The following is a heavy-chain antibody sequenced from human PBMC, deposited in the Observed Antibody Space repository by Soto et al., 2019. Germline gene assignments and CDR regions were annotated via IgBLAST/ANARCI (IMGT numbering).Heavy chain of an antibody. V-gene: IGHV3-23*01. CDR1: ELSSSNHA. J-gene: IGHJ4*02. CDR3: ASGGLHGYTNGGLSYFHS. D-gene: IGHD5-18*01. Sequence: EVHLLESGGGLVQPGGSLRLSCAASELSSSNHAMTWVRQAPGKGLEWVSGISGTDGGAYYADSVKGRFTISRDNFRSTLYLQMNSLRVEDTAVYYCASGGLHGYTNGGLSYFHSWGQGTLVTVSS. CDR2: ISGTDGGA.